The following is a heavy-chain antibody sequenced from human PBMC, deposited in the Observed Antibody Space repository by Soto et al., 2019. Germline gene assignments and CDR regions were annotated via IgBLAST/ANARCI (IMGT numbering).Heavy chain of an antibody. CDR3: ARESPGIAAAGTPAFDY. V-gene: IGHV1-69*08. J-gene: IGHJ4*02. Sequence: QVQLVQSGAEVKKPGSSVKVSCKASGGTFSSYTISWVRQAPGQGLEWMGRIIPILGIANYAQKFQGRVTITADKSTSTAYMELSSLRSEDTAVYYCARESPGIAAAGTPAFDYWGQGTLVTVSS. CDR1: GGTFSSYT. CDR2: IIPILGIA. D-gene: IGHD6-13*01.